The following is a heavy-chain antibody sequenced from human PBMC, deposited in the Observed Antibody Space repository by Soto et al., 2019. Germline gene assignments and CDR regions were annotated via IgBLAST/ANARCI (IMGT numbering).Heavy chain of an antibody. CDR3: AIGKYYYDSSGYPY. V-gene: IGHV1-69*02. CDR2: IIPILGIA. D-gene: IGHD3-22*01. J-gene: IGHJ4*02. Sequence: GASVKVSCKASGGTFSSYTISWGRQAPGQRLEWMGRIIPILGIANYAQKFQGRVTITADKSTSTAYMELSSLRSEDTAVYYCAIGKYYYDSSGYPYWGQGTLVTVSS. CDR1: GGTFSSYT.